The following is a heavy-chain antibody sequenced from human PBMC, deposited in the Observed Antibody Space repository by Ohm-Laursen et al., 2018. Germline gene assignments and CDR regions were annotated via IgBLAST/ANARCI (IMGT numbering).Heavy chain of an antibody. CDR1: GGSISNYY. V-gene: IGHV4-59*07. CDR2: IYYSGTT. Sequence: SDTLSLTCTVSGGSISNYYWSWIRQPPGKGLEWIGYIYYSGTTNYNPSLKSRVTISVETAKNQFSLRLSSVTAADTAVYYCARGINWFGHWGQGTLVTVSS. D-gene: IGHD1-14*01. CDR3: ARGINWFGH. J-gene: IGHJ5*02.